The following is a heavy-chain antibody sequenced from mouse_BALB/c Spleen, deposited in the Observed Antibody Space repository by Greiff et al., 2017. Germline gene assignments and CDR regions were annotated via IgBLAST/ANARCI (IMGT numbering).Heavy chain of an antibody. CDR2: IDPANGNT. Sequence: VQLQQSGAELVKPGASVKLSCTASGFNIKDTYMHWVKQRPEQGLEWIGRIDPANGNTKYDPKFQGKATITADTSSNTAYLQLSSLTSEDTAVYYCARDYGSSYWDFDVWGAGTTVTVSS. CDR3: ARDYGSSYWDFDV. CDR1: GFNIKDTY. J-gene: IGHJ1*01. V-gene: IGHV14-3*02. D-gene: IGHD1-1*01.